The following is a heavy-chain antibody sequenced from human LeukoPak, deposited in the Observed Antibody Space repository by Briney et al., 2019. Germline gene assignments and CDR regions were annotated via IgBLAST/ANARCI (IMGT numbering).Heavy chain of an antibody. CDR2: INQDGSEK. Sequence: GGSLRLSCAASEFTLSRYWMAWVRQAPGKGLAWVANINQDGSEKYYVDSVKGRFTISRDNAKNSLYLQMNSLRAEDTAVYYCARTRGYSYGYFDYWGQGTLVTVSS. D-gene: IGHD5-18*01. CDR1: EFTLSRYW. CDR3: ARTRGYSYGYFDY. V-gene: IGHV3-7*01. J-gene: IGHJ4*02.